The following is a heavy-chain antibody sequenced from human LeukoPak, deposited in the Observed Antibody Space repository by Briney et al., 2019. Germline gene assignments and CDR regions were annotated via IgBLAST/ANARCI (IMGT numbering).Heavy chain of an antibody. CDR2: ISSSSTI. Sequence: GGSLRLSCAASGFTFSSYSMNWVRQAPGKGLEWVSYISSSSTIYYADSVKGRFTISRDNAKNSLYLQMNSLRAEDTAVYYCARDLGYFDWFVVWGQGTPVTVSS. D-gene: IGHD3-9*01. CDR1: GFTFSSYS. V-gene: IGHV3-48*01. CDR3: ARDLGYFDWFVV. J-gene: IGHJ5*02.